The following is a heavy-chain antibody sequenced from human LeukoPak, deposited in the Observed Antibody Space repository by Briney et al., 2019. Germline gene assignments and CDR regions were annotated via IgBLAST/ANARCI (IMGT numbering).Heavy chain of an antibody. J-gene: IGHJ6*04. Sequence: PSETLSFTCTVSGGSISSGDYYWSWIRQPPGKGLEWIGYIYYSGSTYYNPSLKSRVTISVDTSKNQFSLKLSSVTAADTAVYYCARGIMVRGRSGGYYYYGMDVWGKGTTVTVSS. V-gene: IGHV4-30-4*01. D-gene: IGHD3-10*01. CDR3: ARGIMVRGRSGGYYYYGMDV. CDR1: GGSISSGDYY. CDR2: IYYSGST.